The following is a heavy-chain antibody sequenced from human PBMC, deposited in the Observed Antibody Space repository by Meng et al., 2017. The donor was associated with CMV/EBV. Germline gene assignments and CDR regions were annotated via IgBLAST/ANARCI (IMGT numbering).Heavy chain of an antibody. Sequence: SVKVSCKASGGTFSSYAINWLRQAPGQGLEWMGGLIPLFGIAHYAQKLQGRVTLTADKSTSTAYMELYSLTSEDTAVYYCARDRDSSGSYDNAYYYGMDVWGQGTTVTVSS. CDR3: ARDRDSSGSYDNAYYYGMDV. CDR2: LIPLFGIA. D-gene: IGHD3-10*01. V-gene: IGHV1-69*10. CDR1: GGTFSSYA. J-gene: IGHJ6*02.